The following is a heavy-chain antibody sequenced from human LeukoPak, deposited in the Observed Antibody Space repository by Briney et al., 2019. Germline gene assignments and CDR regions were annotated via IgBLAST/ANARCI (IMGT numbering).Heavy chain of an antibody. Sequence: SETLSLTCAASGGPFSGYHWSWIRQSPGKGREWMGEINHSGSTNYNPSLESRVPISVDKSRNEFSVRLTSVTAGDTAVYYCARGGSNAWYIDYWGQGTLVTVSS. J-gene: IGHJ4*02. V-gene: IGHV4-34*01. CDR1: GGPFSGYH. CDR3: ARGGSNAWYIDY. D-gene: IGHD6-19*01. CDR2: INHSGST.